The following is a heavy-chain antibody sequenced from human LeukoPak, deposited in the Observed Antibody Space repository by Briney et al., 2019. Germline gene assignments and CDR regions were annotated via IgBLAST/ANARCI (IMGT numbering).Heavy chain of an antibody. CDR3: TTLAVTTFDY. D-gene: IGHD6-19*01. J-gene: IGHJ4*02. Sequence: GGSLRLSCAASGFSFSGSTMHWVRQASGKGLEWLGQIRSKPNNYATAYGASVKGRFTFSRDDSNNTAYLQMNSLKTEDTAVYYCTTLAVTTFDYWGQGTLVTVSS. V-gene: IGHV3-73*01. CDR1: GFSFSGST. CDR2: IRSKPNNYAT.